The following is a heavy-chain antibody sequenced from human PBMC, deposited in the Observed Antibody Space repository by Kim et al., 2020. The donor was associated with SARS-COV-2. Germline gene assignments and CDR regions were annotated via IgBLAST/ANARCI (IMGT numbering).Heavy chain of an antibody. CDR1: GFVFADYS. D-gene: IGHD5-12*01. Sequence: GGSLRLSCRASGFVFADYSMSWFRLPPGKGLEWLGLIRVKSQGGTTDYAAAVKGRFTVSRDDSKSIVYLQMDSLGTGDTGQYFCTRGVYSLGSPGKSFD. CDR2: IRVKSQGGTT. CDR3: TRGVYSLGSPGKSFD. V-gene: IGHV3-49*03. J-gene: IGHJ4*01.